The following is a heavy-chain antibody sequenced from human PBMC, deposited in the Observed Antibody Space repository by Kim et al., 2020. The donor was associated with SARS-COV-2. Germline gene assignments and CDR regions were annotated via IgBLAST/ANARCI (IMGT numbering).Heavy chain of an antibody. CDR2: MWHDGTNK. D-gene: IGHD4-17*01. CDR3: AREGGDYVNDY. V-gene: IGHV3-33*01. Sequence: GGSLRLSCAASGFSFSTSVMHWVRQAPGKGLEWVAAMWHDGTNKNYADSVKGRFTISRDNSKSTLYLQVNSLRAEDTAVYFCAREGGDYVNDYWGQGTLV. J-gene: IGHJ4*02. CDR1: GFSFSTSV.